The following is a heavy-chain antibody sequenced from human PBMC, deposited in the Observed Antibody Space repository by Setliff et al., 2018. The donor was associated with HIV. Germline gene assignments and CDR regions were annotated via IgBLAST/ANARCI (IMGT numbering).Heavy chain of an antibody. V-gene: IGHV5-51*01. CDR3: ARQSGDYTVTTYYMDV. CDR2: IYLGDSDT. J-gene: IGHJ6*03. CDR1: GYSFTNYW. Sequence: PGESLKISCKGSGYSFTNYWIGWVRQMPGKGLEWMGIIYLGDSDTKYSPSFRGQVTISADKSISTAYPQWSSLKASDTAMYYCARQSGDYTVTTYYMDVWGKGTTVTVSS. D-gene: IGHD4-17*01.